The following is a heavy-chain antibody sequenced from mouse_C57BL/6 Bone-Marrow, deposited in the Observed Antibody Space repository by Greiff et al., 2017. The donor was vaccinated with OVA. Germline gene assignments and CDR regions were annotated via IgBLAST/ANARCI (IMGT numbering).Heavy chain of an antibody. CDR3: TPLIYDGYYRAY. Sequence: EVQLQQSGAELVRPGASVKLSCTASGFNIKDYYMHWVKQRPEQGLEWIGRIDPEDGDTEYAPKFQGKATMTADTSSNTAYLQLNSLTSEDTAVYYCTPLIYDGYYRAYWGQGTLVTVSA. CDR2: IDPEDGDT. J-gene: IGHJ3*01. D-gene: IGHD2-3*01. V-gene: IGHV14-1*01. CDR1: GFNIKDYY.